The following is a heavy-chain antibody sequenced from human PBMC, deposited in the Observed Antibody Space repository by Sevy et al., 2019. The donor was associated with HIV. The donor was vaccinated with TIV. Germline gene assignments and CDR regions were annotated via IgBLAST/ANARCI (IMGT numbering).Heavy chain of an antibody. V-gene: IGHV3-23*01. Sequence: EGSLRLSCAASGFTFSKYSMSWVRQPPGKELEWVSTLTFGCGEINYADSVKGRFTISRDNSKSSVYLQMNNLRPEDTAVYYCAREGCNKPHDYWGQGTLVTVSS. CDR1: GFTFSKYS. CDR2: LTFGCGEI. D-gene: IGHD2-8*01. J-gene: IGHJ4*02. CDR3: AREGCNKPHDY.